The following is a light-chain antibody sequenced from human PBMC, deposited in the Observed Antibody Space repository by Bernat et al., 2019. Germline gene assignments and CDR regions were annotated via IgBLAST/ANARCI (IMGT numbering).Light chain of an antibody. V-gene: IGKV1-39*01. Sequence: DIQMTQSPSSLSASVGDRVTITCRASQSISSYLNWYQQKPGKAPKLLIYAASSLQSGVPSRFSGSGSGTDFTLTISSLQPEDFATYYCQQSYSTFPWTFGKGTKVEIK. CDR1: QSISSY. CDR3: QQSYSTFPWT. J-gene: IGKJ1*01. CDR2: AAS.